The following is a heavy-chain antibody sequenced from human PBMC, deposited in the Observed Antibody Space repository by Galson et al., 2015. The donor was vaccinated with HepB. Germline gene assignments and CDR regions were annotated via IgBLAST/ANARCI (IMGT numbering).Heavy chain of an antibody. D-gene: IGHD3-10*01. CDR1: GFTFNAHW. J-gene: IGHJ4*02. CDR2: IRGDGIVS. Sequence: SLRLSCAAFGFTFNAHWMNWVRQAPGKGLEWVANIRGDGIVSYYAESVRGRFTISRDNAKNSLDLQMNGLRVDETAVYYCSREMTGSYSDWGQGTLVTVSS. CDR3: SREMTGSYSD. V-gene: IGHV3-7*01.